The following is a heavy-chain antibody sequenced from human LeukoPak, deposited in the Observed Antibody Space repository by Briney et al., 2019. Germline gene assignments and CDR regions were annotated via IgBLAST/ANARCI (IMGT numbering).Heavy chain of an antibody. CDR3: ARGGDTVVVPAASKDGWFDP. CDR2: IYYSGST. Sequence: SQTLSLTCTVSGGSISSGGYYWSWIRQHPGKGLEWIGYIYYSGSTYYNPSLKSRVTISVDTSKNQFSLKLSSVTAADTAVYYCARGGDTVVVPAASKDGWFDPWGQGTLVTVSS. V-gene: IGHV4-31*03. J-gene: IGHJ5*02. D-gene: IGHD2-2*01. CDR1: GGSISSGGYY.